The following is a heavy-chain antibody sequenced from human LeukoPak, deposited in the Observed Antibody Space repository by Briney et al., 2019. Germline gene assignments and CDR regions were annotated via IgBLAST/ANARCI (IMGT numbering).Heavy chain of an antibody. CDR2: IKQDESEK. J-gene: IGHJ4*02. CDR1: GFTFSNYW. CDR3: ARDKIEGPTKLDY. V-gene: IGHV3-7*01. D-gene: IGHD1-1*01. Sequence: GGSLRLSCAASGFTFSNYWVSWVRQAPGKGLEWVANIKQDESEKYYVDSVKGRFTISRDNAKNSLYLQMNSLRAEDTAVYYCARDKIEGPTKLDYWGQGILVTVSS.